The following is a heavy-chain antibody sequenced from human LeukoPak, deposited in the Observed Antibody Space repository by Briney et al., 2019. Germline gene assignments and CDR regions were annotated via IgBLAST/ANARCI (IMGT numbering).Heavy chain of an antibody. J-gene: IGHJ4*02. Sequence: PSETLSLTCAVYGGSFSGYYWSWIRQPPGKGLEWIGEINHSGSTNYNPSLKSRVTISVDTSKNQFSLKLSSVTAADTAVYYCARVSDSSGYDFDYWGQGTLVTVSS. CDR2: INHSGST. V-gene: IGHV4-34*01. D-gene: IGHD3-22*01. CDR1: GGSFSGYY. CDR3: ARVSDSSGYDFDY.